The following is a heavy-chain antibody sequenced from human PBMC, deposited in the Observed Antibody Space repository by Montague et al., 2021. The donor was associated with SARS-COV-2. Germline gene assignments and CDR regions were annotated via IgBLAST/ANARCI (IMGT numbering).Heavy chain of an antibody. CDR1: GFTFSSYE. Sequence: SLRLSCAASGFTFSSYEMNWVRQAPGKGLEWVSYISSSGSTIYYXDSVKGRFPISRNNAKNSLYLQMNSLSAEDTAVYYCARGYAWIQLWLRGNYFDYWGQGTLVTVSS. J-gene: IGHJ4*02. V-gene: IGHV3-48*03. D-gene: IGHD5-18*01. CDR3: ARGYAWIQLWLRGNYFDY. CDR2: ISSSGSTI.